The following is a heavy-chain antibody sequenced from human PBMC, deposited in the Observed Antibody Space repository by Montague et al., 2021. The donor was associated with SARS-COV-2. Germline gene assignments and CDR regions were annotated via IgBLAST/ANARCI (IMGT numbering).Heavy chain of an antibody. J-gene: IGHJ4*02. V-gene: IGHV3-30*02. CDR3: AKDGVATIVSYFDY. CDR2: DGSNK. D-gene: IGHD5-12*01. Sequence: DGSNKYYADSVKGRFTISRDNSKNTLYLQMNSLRAEDTAVYYCAKDGVATIVSYFDYWGQGTLVTVSS.